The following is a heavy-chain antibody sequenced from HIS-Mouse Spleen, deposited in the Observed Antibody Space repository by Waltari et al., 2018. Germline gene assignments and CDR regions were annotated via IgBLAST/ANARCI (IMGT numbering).Heavy chain of an antibody. V-gene: IGHV4-59*12. CDR3: AREIPYSSSWYVWYFDL. D-gene: IGHD6-13*01. Sequence: QVQLQESGPGLVKPSETLSLTCTVSGGSISSYYWSWIRQPPGKGLEWIGYYSGSTNYNPSLKSRVTISVDTSKNQFSLKLSSVTAADTAVYYCAREIPYSSSWYVWYFDLWGRGTLVTVSS. CDR2: YYSGST. CDR1: GGSISSYY. J-gene: IGHJ2*01.